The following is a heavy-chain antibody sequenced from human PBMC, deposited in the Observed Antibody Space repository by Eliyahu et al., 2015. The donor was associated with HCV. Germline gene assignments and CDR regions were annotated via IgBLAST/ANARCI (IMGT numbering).Heavy chain of an antibody. Sequence: EVQLVESGGGLVQPGMSLRLSCAASGLSFSDLHMDWVRQAPGKGLEWVGRISEKGNSYKTEYAASVKGRFAISRDDSKSSLYLQMNSLNTEDTALYYCVTLVGRTGSADYWGQGTLVTVSS. V-gene: IGHV3-72*01. CDR3: VTLVGRTGSADY. CDR1: GLSFSDLH. D-gene: IGHD1-1*01. CDR2: ISEKGNSYKT. J-gene: IGHJ4*02.